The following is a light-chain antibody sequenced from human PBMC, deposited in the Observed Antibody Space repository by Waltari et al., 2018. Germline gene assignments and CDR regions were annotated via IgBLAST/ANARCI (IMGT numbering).Light chain of an antibody. CDR1: TPTIGVTY. J-gene: IGLJ2*01. CDR2: DNY. CDR3: GTWDNSLSIVL. V-gene: IGLV1-51*01. Sequence: QSVLTQPPSVSAAPGQRVTISCSGSTPTIGVTYVSWYQQLPGTAPKLLIYDNYQRPSGISDRLSAYKSGTSATLVITGLQTGDEADYYCGTWDNSLSIVLFGGGTKVTVL.